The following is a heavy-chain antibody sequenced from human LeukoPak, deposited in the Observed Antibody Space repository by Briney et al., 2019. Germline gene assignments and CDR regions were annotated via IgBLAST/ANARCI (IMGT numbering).Heavy chain of an antibody. Sequence: GGSLRLSCAASGFTFSSYSMNWVRQAPGKGLEWVSSISSSSSYIYYADSVKGRFTISRDNAKNSLYLQMNSLRAEDTAVYYCARDWLNYGSPYYSMDVWGQGTTVTVSS. V-gene: IGHV3-21*04. CDR2: ISSSSSYI. J-gene: IGHJ6*02. D-gene: IGHD4-17*01. CDR1: GFTFSSYS. CDR3: ARDWLNYGSPYYSMDV.